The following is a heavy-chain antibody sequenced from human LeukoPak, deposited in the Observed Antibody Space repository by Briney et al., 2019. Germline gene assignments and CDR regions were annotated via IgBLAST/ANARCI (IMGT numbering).Heavy chain of an antibody. V-gene: IGHV3-23*01. CDR3: AKDRSSSGYGIIDY. CDR1: GFSFNSYT. D-gene: IGHD5-18*01. Sequence: GGSLRLSCAASGFSFNSYTMNWVRQAPGKGLEWVAGISGSGGSTFNADSMKGRFTNSRDNSKNMLYLQMTSLTAEDTAVYYSAKDRSSSGYGIIDYWGQGTLVTVSS. CDR2: ISGSGGST. J-gene: IGHJ4*02.